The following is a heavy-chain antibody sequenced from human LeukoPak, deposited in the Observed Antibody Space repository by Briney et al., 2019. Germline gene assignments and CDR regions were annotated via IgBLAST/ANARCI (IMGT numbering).Heavy chain of an antibody. V-gene: IGHV3-23*01. D-gene: IGHD4-17*01. CDR3: ANNMTTVTAFDY. J-gene: IGHJ4*02. Sequence: GGSLRLSCAASGFTFRSYAMSWVRQAPGKGLEWVSTISGRGGSTYYADSVKGRFTFSRDNSKNTLYLQMNSLRADDTAVYYCANNMTTVTAFDYWGQGTLVTVSS. CDR2: ISGRGGST. CDR1: GFTFRSYA.